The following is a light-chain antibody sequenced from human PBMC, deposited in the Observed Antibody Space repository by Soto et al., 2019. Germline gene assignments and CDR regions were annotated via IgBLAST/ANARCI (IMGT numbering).Light chain of an antibody. CDR3: QQYNHWYSIT. V-gene: IGKV3-15*01. CDR1: QYISNN. J-gene: IGKJ5*01. Sequence: EIAMTQSPATLSVSLGERATLSCRASQYISNNLAWYQQRPGQAPSLLIYGASTRATGVPARFSGSGSGTDFLLSISGLQSEDSAVYYCQQYNHWYSITFGQGTRLASK. CDR2: GAS.